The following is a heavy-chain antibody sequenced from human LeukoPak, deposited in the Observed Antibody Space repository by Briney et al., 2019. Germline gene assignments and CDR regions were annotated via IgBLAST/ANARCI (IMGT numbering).Heavy chain of an antibody. Sequence: PSETLSLTCAVYGGSFSGYYWSWIRQPPGKGLEWIGEINHSGSTNYNPSLKSRVTISVDTSKNQFSLKLSSVTAADTAVYYCARVRAAPADWGQGTPVTVSS. CDR2: INHSGST. CDR1: GGSFSGYY. D-gene: IGHD6-6*01. V-gene: IGHV4-34*01. J-gene: IGHJ4*02. CDR3: ARVRAAPAD.